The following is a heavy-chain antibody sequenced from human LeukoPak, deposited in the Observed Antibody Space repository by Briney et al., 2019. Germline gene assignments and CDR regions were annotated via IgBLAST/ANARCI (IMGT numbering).Heavy chain of an antibody. J-gene: IGHJ4*02. CDR2: ISYDGSNK. CDR1: GFTFSSYG. D-gene: IGHD4/OR15-4a*01. V-gene: IGHV3-30*18. CDR3: AKGVTMSTPIDY. Sequence: GRSLRLSCAASGFTFSSYGMHWVRQAPGKGLEWVAVISYDGSNKYYADSVKGRFTISRDNSKNTLYLQMNSLRAEDTAVYYCAKGVTMSTPIDYWGQGTLVTVSS.